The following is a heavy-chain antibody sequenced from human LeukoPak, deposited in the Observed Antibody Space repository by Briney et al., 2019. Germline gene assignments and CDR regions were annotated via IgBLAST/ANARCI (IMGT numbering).Heavy chain of an antibody. CDR3: ARGRVLLAYCGGDCYHSWKRGACFDY. CDR1: GGSFSGYY. J-gene: IGHJ4*02. V-gene: IGHV4-34*01. Sequence: SETLSLTCAVYGGSFSGYYWRWLRQPPGKGREWLGEINHSGSTNYNPSLKSQVTISVDTSKNQFALKLSSVTAADTAVYYCARGRVLLAYCGGDCYHSWKRGACFDYWGQGTLVTVSS. CDR2: INHSGST. D-gene: IGHD2-21*02.